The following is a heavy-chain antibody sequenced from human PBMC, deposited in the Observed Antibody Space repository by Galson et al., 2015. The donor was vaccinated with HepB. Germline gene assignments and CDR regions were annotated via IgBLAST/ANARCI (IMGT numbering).Heavy chain of an antibody. CDR1: GFTFSNFA. D-gene: IGHD6-13*01. CDR3: ARDGLGYSSSFDY. J-gene: IGHJ4*02. Sequence: SLRLSCAASGFTFSNFAMHWVRQAPGKGLQWVALISYDGNNRYYGDSVKGRFTISRDNSRNTVYLHMDSLKREDTAVYYCARDGLGYSSSFDYWGQGTLVTVSS. CDR2: ISYDGNNR. V-gene: IGHV3-30-3*01.